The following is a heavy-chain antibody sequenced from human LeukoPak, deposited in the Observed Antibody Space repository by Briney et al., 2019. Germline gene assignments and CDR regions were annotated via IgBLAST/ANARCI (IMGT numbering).Heavy chain of an antibody. CDR1: GFSLTNYW. CDR2: IDEYGRAT. CDR3: ARDLVLGSGSYGH. J-gene: IGHJ4*02. D-gene: IGHD3-10*01. V-gene: IGHV3-74*01. Sequence: GGSLRLSCATSGFSLTNYWMHWVRQAPGKGLVWVSRIDEYGRATFYAESVKGRFTISRDLAKNTLYLQMNSLRAEDTAVYFCARDLVLGSGSYGHWGQGTLVAVSA.